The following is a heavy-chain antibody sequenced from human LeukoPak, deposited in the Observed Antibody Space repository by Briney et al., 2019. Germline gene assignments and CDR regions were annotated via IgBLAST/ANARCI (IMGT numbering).Heavy chain of an antibody. CDR2: ISYDGSNK. CDR1: GFTFSSYA. Sequence: GGSLRLSCAASGFTFSSYAMHWVRQAPGKGLEWVAVISYDGSNKYYADSVKGRFTISRDNSKNTLYLQMNSLRAEDTAVYYCARGRIVEVAVDAFDIWGQGTMVTVSS. V-gene: IGHV3-30*04. J-gene: IGHJ3*02. D-gene: IGHD2-15*01. CDR3: ARGRIVEVAVDAFDI.